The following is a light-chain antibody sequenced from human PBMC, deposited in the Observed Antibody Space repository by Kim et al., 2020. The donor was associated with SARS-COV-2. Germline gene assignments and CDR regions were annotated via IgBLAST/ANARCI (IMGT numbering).Light chain of an antibody. CDR1: QSVLGSSNNQNY. J-gene: IGKJ2*01. CDR3: QQYYTTPYT. Sequence: ATSNCKSSQSVLGSSNNQNYLAWYQQKPGQPPKLLIYWASTRQYGVPDRFSGSGSGTDFTLAISSLQDEDVAVYYCQQYYTTPYTFGQGTKLEI. V-gene: IGKV4-1*01. CDR2: WAS.